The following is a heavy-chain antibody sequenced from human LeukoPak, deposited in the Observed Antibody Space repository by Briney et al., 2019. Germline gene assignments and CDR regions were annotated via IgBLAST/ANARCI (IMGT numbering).Heavy chain of an antibody. V-gene: IGHV5-51*01. Sequence: GESLKISCKCSGFSFSSYWIAWVRQMPGKGLEWMGIIYPGDSDTRYSPSFQGQVTISADKSISTAYLQWSTLKASDTAMYYCARRGSISWYEIDWGQGTLVTVSS. CDR3: ARRGSISWYEID. CDR2: IYPGDSDT. J-gene: IGHJ4*02. CDR1: GFSFSSYW. D-gene: IGHD6-13*01.